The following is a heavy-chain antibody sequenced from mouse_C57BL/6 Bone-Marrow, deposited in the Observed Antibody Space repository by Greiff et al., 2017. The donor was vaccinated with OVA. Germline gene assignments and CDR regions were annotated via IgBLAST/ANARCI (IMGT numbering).Heavy chain of an antibody. CDR3: ARRRVDSSGYEFAY. J-gene: IGHJ3*01. CDR1: GYSFTGYY. CDR2: IYPYNGVS. D-gene: IGHD3-2*02. V-gene: IGHV1-31*01. Sequence: EVQLQQSGPELVKPGASVKISCKASGYSFTGYYMHWVKQSHGNILDWIGYIYPYNGVSSYNQKFKGKATLTVDKSSSTAYMELRSLTSEDSAVYYGARRRVDSSGYEFAYWGQGTLVTVSA.